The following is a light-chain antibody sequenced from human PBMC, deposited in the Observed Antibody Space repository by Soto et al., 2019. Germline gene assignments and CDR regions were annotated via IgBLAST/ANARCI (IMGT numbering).Light chain of an antibody. J-gene: IGLJ1*01. V-gene: IGLV7-46*01. CDR1: TGAVTSGHY. Sequence: QAVVTQEPSLTVSPGGTVTLTCGSSTGAVTSGHYPYWFQQKPGQAPRTLIYDTSNKHSWTPARFSGSLLGGKAALTPSGAQPEDEAEYYCLLSYSGASYVFGTGTKFTVL. CDR2: DTS. CDR3: LLSYSGASYV.